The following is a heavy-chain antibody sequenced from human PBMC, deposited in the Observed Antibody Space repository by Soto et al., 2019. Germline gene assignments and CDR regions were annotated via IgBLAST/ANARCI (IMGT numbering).Heavy chain of an antibody. V-gene: IGHV4-39*02. Sequence: SETLSLTCTVSGGSISKHIFFWGWIRQPPGKGLEWIGNMYYSGTTYYNPSLKSRVTISVDTSKNHFSLQLSSVTAADTAEYYCATTQYYYDRSGYYTIWGQGALVTVSS. CDR3: ATTQYYYDRSGYYTI. J-gene: IGHJ4*02. CDR1: GGSISKHIFF. D-gene: IGHD3-22*01. CDR2: MYYSGTT.